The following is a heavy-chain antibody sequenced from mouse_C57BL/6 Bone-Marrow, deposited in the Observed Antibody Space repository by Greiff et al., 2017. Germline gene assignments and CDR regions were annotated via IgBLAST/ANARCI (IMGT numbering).Heavy chain of an antibody. V-gene: IGHV1-64*01. D-gene: IGHD2-2*01. CDR3: ARWLPAWFAY. CDR2: IHPNSGST. CDR1: GYTFTSYW. J-gene: IGHJ3*01. Sequence: QVQLQQPGAELVKPGASVKLSCKASGYTFTSYWMHWVKQRPGQGLEWIGMIHPNSGSTNYNEKFKSKATLTVNKSSSTAYMQLSSLTSEDSAVYYCARWLPAWFAYWGQGTLVTVSA.